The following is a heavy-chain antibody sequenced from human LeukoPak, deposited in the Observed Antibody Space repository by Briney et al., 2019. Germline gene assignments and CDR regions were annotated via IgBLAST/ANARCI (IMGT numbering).Heavy chain of an antibody. V-gene: IGHV4-39*01. Sequence: SETPSLTCTVSGGSISSSSYYWGWIRQPPGKGLEWIGSIYYSGSTYYNPSLKSRVTISVDTSKNQFSLKLSSVTAADTAVYYCARLVRIVVVPAAIPWFDPWGQGTLVTVSS. J-gene: IGHJ5*02. CDR1: GGSISSSSYY. CDR2: IYYSGST. CDR3: ARLVRIVVVPAAIPWFDP. D-gene: IGHD2-2*02.